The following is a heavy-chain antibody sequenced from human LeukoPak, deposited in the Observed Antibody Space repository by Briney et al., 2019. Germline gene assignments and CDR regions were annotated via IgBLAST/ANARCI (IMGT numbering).Heavy chain of an antibody. CDR2: IYYSGST. Sequence: PSETLSLTCTVSGGSISSGDYYWSWIRQPPGKGLEWIGYIYYSGSTYYNPSLKSRVTISVDTSKNQFSLKLSSVTAADTAVYYCASSDIVVVPALFQHWGQGTLVTVSS. CDR3: ASSDIVVVPALFQH. D-gene: IGHD2-2*01. V-gene: IGHV4-30-4*08. J-gene: IGHJ1*01. CDR1: GGSISSGDYY.